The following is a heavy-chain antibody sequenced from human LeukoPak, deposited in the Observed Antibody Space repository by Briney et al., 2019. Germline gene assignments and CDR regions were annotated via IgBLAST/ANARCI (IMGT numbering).Heavy chain of an antibody. Sequence: GASVKVSCKASGYTFTSYGISWVRQAPGQGLEWMGWISAYNGNTNYAQNLLGRVTMTTDTPTNTAYMELRSLTSDDTALYYCARDHYGDYPGYYYSGMDVWGQGTTVTVS. CDR3: ARDHYGDYPGYYYSGMDV. CDR1: GYTFTSYG. CDR2: ISAYNGNT. V-gene: IGHV1-18*01. J-gene: IGHJ6*02. D-gene: IGHD4-17*01.